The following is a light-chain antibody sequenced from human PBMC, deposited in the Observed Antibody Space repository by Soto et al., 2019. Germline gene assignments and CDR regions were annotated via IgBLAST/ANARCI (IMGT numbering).Light chain of an antibody. V-gene: IGKV3-15*01. J-gene: IGKJ1*01. Sequence: VWTQSPGTRSLSPGDRATLSCRASQSVSSRLAWYQRKPGQGPRLLIYDASTRATGIAARISGSGSGTEFTLTISSLQSEDFAIYYCQQYNNWPWTFGQGTKVDIK. CDR2: DAS. CDR1: QSVSSR. CDR3: QQYNNWPWT.